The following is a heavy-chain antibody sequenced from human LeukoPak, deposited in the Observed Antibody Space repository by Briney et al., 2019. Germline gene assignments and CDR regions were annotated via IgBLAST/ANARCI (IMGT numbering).Heavy chain of an antibody. CDR3: ARGISEAVPGRYFQH. J-gene: IGHJ1*01. CDR1: GYSFTGYY. V-gene: IGHV1-2*02. D-gene: IGHD6-19*01. Sequence: ASVKVSCKTSGYSFTGYYIHWVRQAPGQGLEWTGWINPNSGGTNYAQNFQGRVTMTRDTSISTAYMELSRLRSDDTAVYFCARGISEAVPGRYFQHWGQGTLVTVSS. CDR2: INPNSGGT.